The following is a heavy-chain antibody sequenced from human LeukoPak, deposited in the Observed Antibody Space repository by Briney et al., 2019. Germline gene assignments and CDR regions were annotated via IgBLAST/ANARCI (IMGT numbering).Heavy chain of an antibody. Sequence: ASVKVSCKASDYPFTSYGISWVRQAPGQGLEWMGWISTYTGNTKYTQKLQGRVTMTADTSTRTAYMELRSLTSDDTAVYYCARGWIETPTVYFDYWGQGTLVSVSS. J-gene: IGHJ4*02. CDR3: ARGWIETPTVYFDY. V-gene: IGHV1-18*01. CDR1: DYPFTSYG. D-gene: IGHD5-24*01. CDR2: ISTYTGNT.